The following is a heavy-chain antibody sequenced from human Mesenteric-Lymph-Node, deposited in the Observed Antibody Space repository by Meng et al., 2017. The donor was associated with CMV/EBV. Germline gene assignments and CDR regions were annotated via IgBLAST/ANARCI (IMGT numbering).Heavy chain of an antibody. V-gene: IGHV4-34*01. CDR3: ARAYCSSSGCFLYLDY. CDR1: GGSFSGHY. J-gene: IGHJ4*02. D-gene: IGHD2-2*01. Sequence: YGGSFSGHYWSWIRQPPGKGLEWIGDIHQSGSTNYNPSLKSRVTVSVDPSKNQFSLKLSSVTAADSAVYYCARAYCSSSGCFLYLDYWGRGTLVTVSS. CDR2: IHQSGST.